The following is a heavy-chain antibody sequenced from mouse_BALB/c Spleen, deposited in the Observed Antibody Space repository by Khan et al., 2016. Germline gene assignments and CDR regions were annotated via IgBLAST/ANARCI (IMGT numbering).Heavy chain of an antibody. J-gene: IGHJ3*01. CDR3: ARGSYDYGFAY. V-gene: IGHV14-3*02. Sequence: VQLKQSGAEFVKPGASVKLSCTASGFNIKDTYIHWVKQRPEQGLEWIGRIDPANDDTRYDPKFQGKATITADTSSNTAYLQLSSLTSEDTAVYYCARGSYDYGFAYWGQGTLVTVSA. CDR1: GFNIKDTY. CDR2: IDPANDDT. D-gene: IGHD2-4*01.